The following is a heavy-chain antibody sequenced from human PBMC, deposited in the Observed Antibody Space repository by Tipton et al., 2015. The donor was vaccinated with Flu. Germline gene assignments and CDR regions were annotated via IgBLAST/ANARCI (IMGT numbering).Heavy chain of an antibody. D-gene: IGHD1-26*01. J-gene: IGHJ4*02. CDR3: TRDGRYFDRLGYWGKEK. CDR2: ISHSGRT. CDR1: DYSISSGYY. Sequence: GLVKPSETLSLICAVSDYSISSGYYWGWIRQPPGKGLEWIGCISHSGRTYYNPSLKSRLTILLDKSRNQFSLRLTSVTAADTALYYCTRDGRYFDRLGYWGKEKRGKETL. V-gene: IGHV4-38-2*02.